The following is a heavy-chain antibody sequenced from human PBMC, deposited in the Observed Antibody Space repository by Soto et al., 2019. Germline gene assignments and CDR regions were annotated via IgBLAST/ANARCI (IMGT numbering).Heavy chain of an antibody. CDR2: INNDGSDT. Sequence: PGGSLRLSCSASVFTFSSYWMHWFRQAPGKGLVWVSRINNDGSDTTYADSVKGRFTISRDNAKNTVYLQMNSLRAEDTAVYYCVRDKPHNWFDPWGQGTPVTVSS. V-gene: IGHV3-74*01. CDR1: VFTFSSYW. J-gene: IGHJ5*02. CDR3: VRDKPHNWFDP.